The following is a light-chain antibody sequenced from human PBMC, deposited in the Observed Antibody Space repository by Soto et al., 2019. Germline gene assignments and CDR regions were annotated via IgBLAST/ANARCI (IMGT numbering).Light chain of an antibody. CDR1: SSDVGGYNY. J-gene: IGLJ1*01. V-gene: IGLV2-14*01. CDR3: SSYTSSNTYV. CDR2: DVS. Sequence: QSVLTQPASVSGSPGQSITISRTGTSSDVGGYNYVSWYQQHPGKAPKLMIYDVSNRPSGVSNRFSGSKSGNTASLTISGLQAEDEADYYCSSYTSSNTYVFGTGTKVTVL.